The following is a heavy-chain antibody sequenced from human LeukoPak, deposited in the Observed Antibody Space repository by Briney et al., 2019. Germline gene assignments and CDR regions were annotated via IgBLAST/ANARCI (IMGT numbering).Heavy chain of an antibody. Sequence: SETLSLTCTVSGGSITSSSYYWGWIRQPPGKGLQWIGSFYYSGSTYYNPSLKSRVTIYVDTSKNQFSLKLSSVTAADTAVYYCARGRRDGYNLEYFDKWGRGTLVTVSS. CDR1: GGSITSSSYY. CDR3: ARGRRDGYNLEYFDK. CDR2: FYYSGST. V-gene: IGHV4-39*01. J-gene: IGHJ4*02. D-gene: IGHD5-24*01.